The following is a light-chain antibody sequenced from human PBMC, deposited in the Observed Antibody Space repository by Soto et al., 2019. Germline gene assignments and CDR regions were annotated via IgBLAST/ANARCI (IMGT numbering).Light chain of an antibody. CDR2: AAS. Sequence: ETVMSQSPVTLSVSPGDTATLSCRASQRVSSHLAWYQQKPGQPPRLLIYAASTRATGVPARFSGSGSGTEFTLTISSLQSEDFAVYYCQQYNNVPPITFGQGTRLEIK. CDR1: QRVSSH. V-gene: IGKV3D-15*01. CDR3: QQYNNVPPIT. J-gene: IGKJ5*01.